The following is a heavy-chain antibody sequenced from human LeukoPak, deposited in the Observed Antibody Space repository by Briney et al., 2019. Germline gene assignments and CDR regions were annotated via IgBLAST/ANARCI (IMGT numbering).Heavy chain of an antibody. CDR3: AREGTIFGVVTFDY. CDR2: ISSSSSYI. V-gene: IGHV3-21*01. Sequence: GGSLRLSCAASGFTFSSYSMNWVRQAPGKGLEWVSSISSSSSYIYYADSVKGRFTISRDNAKNSLYLQMNSLRAEDTAVYYCAREGTIFGVVTFDYWGQGTLVTVSS. D-gene: IGHD3-3*01. CDR1: GFTFSSYS. J-gene: IGHJ4*02.